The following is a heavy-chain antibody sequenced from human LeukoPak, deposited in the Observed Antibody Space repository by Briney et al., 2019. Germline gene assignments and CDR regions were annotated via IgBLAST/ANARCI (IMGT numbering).Heavy chain of an antibody. V-gene: IGHV1-69*13. D-gene: IGHD6-19*01. CDR3: AGGRSGWYYFDY. Sequence: SVTVSCKASGGTFSSYAISWVRQAPGQELEWMGGIIPIFCTANYAQKFQGRVTITADESTSTAYMELSSLRSEDTAVYCCAGGRSGWYYFDYWGQGTLVTVSS. CDR1: GGTFSSYA. CDR2: IIPIFCTA. J-gene: IGHJ4*02.